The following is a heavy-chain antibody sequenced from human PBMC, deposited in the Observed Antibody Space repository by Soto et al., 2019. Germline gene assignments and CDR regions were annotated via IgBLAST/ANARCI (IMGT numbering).Heavy chain of an antibody. J-gene: IGHJ4*02. V-gene: IGHV3-23*01. D-gene: IGHD3-3*01. CDR3: AKDLDDFWRGSH. CDR1: GFTFSSYA. Sequence: EVQLLESGGGLVQPGGSLRLSCAASGFTFSSYAMSWVRQAPGKGLEWVAAISGSGGSTYYADSVKGRFTISRDNSKNTLYLQMNSLRAEDTAVYYCAKDLDDFWRGSHWGQGTLVTVSS. CDR2: ISGSGGST.